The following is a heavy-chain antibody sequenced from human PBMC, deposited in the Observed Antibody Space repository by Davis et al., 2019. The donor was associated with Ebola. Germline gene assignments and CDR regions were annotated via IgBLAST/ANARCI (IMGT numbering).Heavy chain of an antibody. J-gene: IGHJ6*02. V-gene: IGHV1-8*01. CDR2: INPNSGIT. CDR1: GYTSISYD. Sequence: ASVKVSCKASGYTSISYDINWVRQATGQGLEWMGWINPNSGITGYAQKFQGRVIMTRNTTLSTAYMELRSLGSEDTAVYYCARDRLDIVATDYYYGMDDWGQGTTVTVSS. D-gene: IGHD5-12*01. CDR3: ARDRLDIVATDYYYGMDD.